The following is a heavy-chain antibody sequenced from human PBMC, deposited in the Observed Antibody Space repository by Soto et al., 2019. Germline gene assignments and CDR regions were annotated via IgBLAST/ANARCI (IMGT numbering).Heavy chain of an antibody. CDR2: ISGSGGST. J-gene: IGHJ4*02. V-gene: IGHV3-23*01. CDR1: GFTFSSYA. Sequence: GVSLRLSCAASGFTFSSYAMSWVRQAPGKGLEWVSAISGSGGSTYYADSVKGRFTISRDNSKNTLYLQMNSLRAEDTAVYYCAKDPMITFGGVIGAFDYWGQGTLVTVSS. D-gene: IGHD3-16*02. CDR3: AKDPMITFGGVIGAFDY.